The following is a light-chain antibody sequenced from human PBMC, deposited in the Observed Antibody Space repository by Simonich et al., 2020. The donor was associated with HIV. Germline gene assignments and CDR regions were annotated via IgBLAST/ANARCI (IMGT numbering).Light chain of an antibody. CDR3: QQYYSTPGT. Sequence: DIVMTQSPNSLAVSLGERATINCKSSQSVLYSSNNKNYLAWYQQKPGQPPKLLIYWASTRESGVPDRFSGSGSGKEFSLTISSLQAEDVAVYYCQQYYSTPGTFGQGTKLEIK. V-gene: IGKV4-1*01. CDR2: WAS. CDR1: QSVLYSSNNKNY. J-gene: IGKJ2*01.